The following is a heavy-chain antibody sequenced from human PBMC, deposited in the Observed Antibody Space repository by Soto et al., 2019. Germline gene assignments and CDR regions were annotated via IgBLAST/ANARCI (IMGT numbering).Heavy chain of an antibody. Sequence: QVQLQQWGAGLLKPSETLSLTCAVYGGSFSGYYWSWIRQPPGKGLEWIGEINHSGSTNYNPSLKLRVTISVDTSKNQFSLKLSSVTAADTAVYYCARFDIVVVVASAGNWFDPWGQGTLVTVSS. D-gene: IGHD2-15*01. J-gene: IGHJ5*02. CDR1: GGSFSGYY. CDR2: INHSGST. CDR3: ARFDIVVVVASAGNWFDP. V-gene: IGHV4-34*01.